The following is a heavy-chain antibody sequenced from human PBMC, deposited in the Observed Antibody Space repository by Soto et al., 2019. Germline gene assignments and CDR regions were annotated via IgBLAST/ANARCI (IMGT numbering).Heavy chain of an antibody. J-gene: IGHJ4*02. Sequence: SETLSLTCAVYGGSFSGYYWSWIRQPPGKGLEWIGEINHSGSTNYNPSLKSRVTISVDTSKNQFSLKLSSVTAADTAVYYCARGARTPDYWGQGTLVTVSS. CDR3: ARGARTPDY. CDR2: INHSGST. CDR1: GGSFSGYY. V-gene: IGHV4-34*01.